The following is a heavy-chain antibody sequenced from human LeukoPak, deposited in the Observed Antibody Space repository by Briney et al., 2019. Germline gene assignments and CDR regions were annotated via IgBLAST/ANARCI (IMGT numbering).Heavy chain of an antibody. D-gene: IGHD3-22*01. J-gene: IGHJ4*02. CDR2: ISGSGGST. CDR3: AKEPRYYYDSSGYYYVMGYFDY. Sequence: GGSLRLSCAASGFTFSSYAMSWVRQAPGKGLEWVSAISGSGGSTYYADSVKGRFTNSRDNSKNTLYLQMNSLRAEDTAVYYCAKEPRYYYDSSGYYYVMGYFDYWGQGTLVTVSS. CDR1: GFTFSSYA. V-gene: IGHV3-23*01.